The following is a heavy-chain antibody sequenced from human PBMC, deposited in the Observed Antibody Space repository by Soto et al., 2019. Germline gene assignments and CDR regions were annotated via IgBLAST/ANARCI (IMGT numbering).Heavy chain of an antibody. V-gene: IGHV3-7*01. Sequence: GGSLRLSCAASGFTFSTFWMHWVRQAPGKGMEWVASINQHGSEKYLVDSVKGRFTISRDNSKSSLYLEMNSLRVEDTAVYYCARDLFDDSKGLFACWGQGTLVTVSS. CDR3: ARDLFDDSKGLFAC. CDR1: GFTFSTFW. D-gene: IGHD3-22*01. CDR2: INQHGSEK. J-gene: IGHJ4*02.